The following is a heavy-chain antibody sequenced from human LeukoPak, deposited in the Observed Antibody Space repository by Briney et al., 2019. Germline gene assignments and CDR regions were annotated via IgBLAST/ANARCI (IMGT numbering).Heavy chain of an antibody. J-gene: IGHJ4*02. Sequence: PGGSLRLSCAASGFTFSSYWMSWVRQAPGKGLEWVANIKKDGSEKYYVDSVKGRFTISRDSAKKSLYLQVNSLRAEDTALYYCARHLSGVSGYTYGRGIDYWGQGTLVTVSS. CDR3: ARHLSGVSGYTYGRGIDY. CDR1: GFTFSSYW. CDR2: IKKDGSEK. V-gene: IGHV3-7*01. D-gene: IGHD5-18*01.